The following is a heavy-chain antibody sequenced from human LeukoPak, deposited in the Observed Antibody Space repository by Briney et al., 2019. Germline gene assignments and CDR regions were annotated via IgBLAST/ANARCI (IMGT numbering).Heavy chain of an antibody. CDR1: GGSISSYY. J-gene: IGHJ4*02. Sequence: SETLSLTCTVSGGSISSYYWGWIRQPPGKGLEWIAYIYYSGTTYYNPSLKSRVTISVDTSKNQFSLKLSSVTAADTAVYYCARVAHDLYPYYFDYWGQGTLVTVSS. CDR2: IYYSGTT. D-gene: IGHD5/OR15-5a*01. V-gene: IGHV4-59*12. CDR3: ARVAHDLYPYYFDY.